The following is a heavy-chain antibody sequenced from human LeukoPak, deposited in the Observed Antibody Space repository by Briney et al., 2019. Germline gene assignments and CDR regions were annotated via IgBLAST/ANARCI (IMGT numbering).Heavy chain of an antibody. CDR1: GFTFTGYY. J-gene: IGHJ4*02. CDR3: ARDRDTGSWSS. CDR2: INPNSGAT. D-gene: IGHD6-13*01. V-gene: IGHV1-2*02. Sequence: ASVTVSCKTSGFTFTGYYIHWLRQAPGQGLEWVGWINPNSGATKYAQKFQDRVTMTRDTSITTAYMELTGLRSDDTAVYYCARDRDTGSWSSWGQGTLVTVSS.